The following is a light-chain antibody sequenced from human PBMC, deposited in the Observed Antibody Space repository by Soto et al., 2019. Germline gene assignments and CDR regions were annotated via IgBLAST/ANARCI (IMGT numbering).Light chain of an antibody. Sequence: EVVLTQSPGTLSLSPGERATLSCRASQSVADNYLAWYQQKRGQSPRLLIYGASSRATGIPDRFSGSGSGTDFTVTISRLEPEDFSVYYFHKYGTAPRTCGPGTKVDIK. V-gene: IGKV3-20*01. CDR1: QSVADNY. CDR3: HKYGTAPRT. CDR2: GAS. J-gene: IGKJ3*01.